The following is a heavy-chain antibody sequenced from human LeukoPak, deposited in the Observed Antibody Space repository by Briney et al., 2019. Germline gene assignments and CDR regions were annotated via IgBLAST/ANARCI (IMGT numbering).Heavy chain of an antibody. V-gene: IGHV3-66*01. D-gene: IGHD3-10*01. J-gene: IGHJ6*02. CDR2: LYSGGST. Sequence: GGSLRLSGAASGFTVNCNHMSWVPQAPGKGLEGFSDLYSGGSTYYADSVKGRFTISSDNSKHTLYHQMNSLRADDTAVYYCARELVWFGELPLGGMDVWGQGTTVTVSS. CDR3: ARELVWFGELPLGGMDV. CDR1: GFTVNCNH.